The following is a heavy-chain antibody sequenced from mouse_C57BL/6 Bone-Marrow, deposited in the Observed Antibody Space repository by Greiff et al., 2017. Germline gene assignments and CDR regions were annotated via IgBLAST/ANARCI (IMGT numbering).Heavy chain of an antibody. Sequence: EVKLMESGGGLVKPGGSLKLSCAASGFTFSDYGMHWVRQAPEKGLEWVAYISSGSSTIYYADTVKGRFTISRDNAKNTLFLQMTSLRSEDTAMYYYARGIYGNYDAYWGQGTLVTVSA. CDR1: GFTFSDYG. V-gene: IGHV5-17*01. CDR2: ISSGSSTI. J-gene: IGHJ3*01. CDR3: ARGIYGNYDAY. D-gene: IGHD2-1*01.